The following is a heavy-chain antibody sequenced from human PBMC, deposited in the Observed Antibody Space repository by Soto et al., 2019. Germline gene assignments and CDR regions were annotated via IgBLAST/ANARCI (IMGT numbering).Heavy chain of an antibody. CDR3: AHIVVAGLGYYFDC. J-gene: IGHJ4*02. CDR2: IYWDDDK. Sequence: QITLKESGPTLVKPTQTLTLTCTFSGFSLSSTRMAVGWIRQPPGKALEWLALIYWDDDKRYSPFLKSRRTIPKDTSKNQVVLTMSNMDPVDTARYYCAHIVVAGLGYYFDCWGQGTMVTVSS. D-gene: IGHD6-19*01. V-gene: IGHV2-5*02. CDR1: GFSLSSTRMA.